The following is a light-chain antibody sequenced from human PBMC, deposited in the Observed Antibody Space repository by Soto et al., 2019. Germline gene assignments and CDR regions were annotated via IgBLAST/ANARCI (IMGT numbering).Light chain of an antibody. CDR2: ENS. Sequence: QSVLTQPPSVSAAPGQKVTLSCSGNSSHIGSNDVSWYQQLPGKAPKLLIYENSQRPSGIPDRFSGSKSGTSATLGITGLQTGDEADYYCGTWDSSLIALFGTGTKLTVL. CDR1: SSHIGSND. J-gene: IGLJ1*01. CDR3: GTWDSSLIAL. V-gene: IGLV1-51*02.